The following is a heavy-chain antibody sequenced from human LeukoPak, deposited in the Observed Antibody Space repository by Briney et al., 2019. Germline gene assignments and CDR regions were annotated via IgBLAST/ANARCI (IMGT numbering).Heavy chain of an antibody. J-gene: IGHJ6*03. D-gene: IGHD1-20*01. CDR2: INHSGST. CDR3: ARXXXKSXNFYYYYYMDV. CDR1: GGSFSGYY. V-gene: IGHV4-34*01. Sequence: ETLXXXCAVYGGSFSGYYWSWIRQPPGKGLEWIGEINHSGSTNYNPSLKSRVTISVDTSKNQFSLKLSSVTAADTAVYYCARXXXKSXNFYYYYYMDVWGKGTTVTVSS.